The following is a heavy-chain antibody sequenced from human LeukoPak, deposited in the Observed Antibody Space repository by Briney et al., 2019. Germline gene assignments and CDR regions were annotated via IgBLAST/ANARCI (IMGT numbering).Heavy chain of an antibody. CDR3: AASANYYAH. Sequence: SQTLSLSCAISGDSLSSSSAVWNWIRQSPSRGLEWLGRTYYRSKLYNDYAASVSGRITINPDSSKNQFSLQLNSVTLEDTAMYYCAASANYYAHWGQGPLVTVSS. V-gene: IGHV6-1*01. J-gene: IGHJ4*02. CDR1: GDSLSSSSAV. CDR2: TYYRSKLYN.